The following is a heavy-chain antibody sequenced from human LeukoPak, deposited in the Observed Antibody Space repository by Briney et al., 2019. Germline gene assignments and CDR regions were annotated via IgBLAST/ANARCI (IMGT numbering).Heavy chain of an antibody. J-gene: IGHJ4*02. V-gene: IGHV3-30*18. CDR2: ISYDGSNK. D-gene: IGHD5-24*01. CDR1: GFTFSSYG. CDR3: AKDRRDGYNPNYFDY. Sequence: PGGSLRLSCAASGFTFSSYGMHWVRQAPGKGLEWVAVISYDGSNKYYADSVKGRFTISRDNSKNTLYLQMNSLRAEDTAVYYCAKDRRDGYNPNYFDYWGQGTLVTVSS.